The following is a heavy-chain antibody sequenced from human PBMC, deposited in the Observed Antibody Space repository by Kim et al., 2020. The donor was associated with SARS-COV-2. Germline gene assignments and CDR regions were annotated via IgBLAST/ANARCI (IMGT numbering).Heavy chain of an antibody. Sequence: SETLSLTCTVSGGSISSGSYYWSWIRQPAGKGLEWIGRIYTSGSTNYNPSLKSRVTISVDTSKNQFSLKLSSVTAADTAVYYCAREARGQWLAGYYYYGMDVWGQGTTVTVSS. CDR1: GGSISSGSYY. CDR2: IYTSGST. CDR3: AREARGQWLAGYYYYGMDV. D-gene: IGHD6-19*01. V-gene: IGHV4-61*02. J-gene: IGHJ6*02.